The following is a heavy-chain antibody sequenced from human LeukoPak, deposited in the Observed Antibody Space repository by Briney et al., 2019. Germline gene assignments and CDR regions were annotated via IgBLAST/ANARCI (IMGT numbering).Heavy chain of an antibody. CDR2: INAGNGNT. V-gene: IGHV1-3*01. CDR1: GYTFTSYA. Sequence: ASVKVSCKASGYTFTSYAMHWVRQAPGQRLEWMGWINAGNGNTKYSQKFRGRVTITRDTSASTAYMELSSLRSEDTAVYYCARDWDIVATMGDYWGQGTLVTVSS. J-gene: IGHJ4*02. D-gene: IGHD5-12*01. CDR3: ARDWDIVATMGDY.